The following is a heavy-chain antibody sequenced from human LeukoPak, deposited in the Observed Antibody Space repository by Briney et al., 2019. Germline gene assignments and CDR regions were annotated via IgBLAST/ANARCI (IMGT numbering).Heavy chain of an antibody. J-gene: IGHJ4*02. Sequence: GASVKVSCKASGYTFTSYGISWVRQAPGQGLEWMGWISAYNGNTNYAQKLQGRVTMTTDTSTSKAYMELRSLRSDDTAVYYCARDETYYYDSSGYYVGIFDYWGQGTLVTVSS. CDR2: ISAYNGNT. V-gene: IGHV1-18*01. D-gene: IGHD3-22*01. CDR1: GYTFTSYG. CDR3: ARDETYYYDSSGYYVGIFDY.